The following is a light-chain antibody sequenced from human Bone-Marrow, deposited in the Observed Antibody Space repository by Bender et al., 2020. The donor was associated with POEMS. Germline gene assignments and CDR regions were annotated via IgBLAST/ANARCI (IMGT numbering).Light chain of an antibody. V-gene: IGLV1-44*01. CDR1: SSNIGAHA. CDR3: AVWEDSLNGWV. CDR2: SSH. J-gene: IGLJ3*02. Sequence: QSVLTQPPSASGTPGQRVTISCSGGSSNIGAHAVNWYQHLPGTAPKLLIYSSHRRPSEVPDRFPGSRSGTSASLAISGLQSEDGADYYGAVWEDSLNGWVFGGGTKLTVL.